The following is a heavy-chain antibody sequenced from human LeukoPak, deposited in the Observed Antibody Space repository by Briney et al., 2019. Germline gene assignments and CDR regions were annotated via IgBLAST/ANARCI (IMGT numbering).Heavy chain of an antibody. D-gene: IGHD1-1*01. J-gene: IGHJ5*02. CDR3: ARDTGDNWNDERANWFDP. CDR2: ISSSSSTI. CDR1: GFTFSSYS. Sequence: GSLRLSCAASGFTFSSYSMHWVRQAPGKGLEWVSYISSSSSTIYYADSVKGRFTISRDNAKNSLYLQMNSLRAEDTAVYYCARDTGDNWNDERANWFDPWGQGTLVTVSS. V-gene: IGHV3-48*01.